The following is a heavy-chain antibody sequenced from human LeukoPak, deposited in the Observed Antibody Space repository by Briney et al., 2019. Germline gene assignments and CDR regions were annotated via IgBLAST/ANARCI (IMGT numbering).Heavy chain of an antibody. CDR2: ISAYNGNT. V-gene: IGHV1-18*04. Sequence: ASVKVSCKASGYTFTGYYINWVRQAPGQGLEWMGWISAYNGNTNYAQKLQGRVTMTTDTSTSTAYMELRSLRSDDTAVYYCARGNFYDNKGYSPELRYWGQGTLVTVSS. CDR1: GYTFTGYY. D-gene: IGHD3-10*01. CDR3: ARGNFYDNKGYSPELRY. J-gene: IGHJ4*02.